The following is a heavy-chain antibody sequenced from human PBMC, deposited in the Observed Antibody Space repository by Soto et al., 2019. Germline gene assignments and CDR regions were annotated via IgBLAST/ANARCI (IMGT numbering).Heavy chain of an antibody. Sequence: SETLSLTCTVSGGSISSGDYYWSWIRQPPGKGLEWIGYIYYSGSTYYNPSLKSRVTISVDTSKNQFSLKLSSVTAADTAMYYCARRRTSGRGYYGMDVWGQGTTVTVSS. CDR3: ARRRTSGRGYYGMDV. J-gene: IGHJ6*02. CDR2: IYYSGST. CDR1: GGSISSGDYY. D-gene: IGHD2-2*01. V-gene: IGHV4-30-4*01.